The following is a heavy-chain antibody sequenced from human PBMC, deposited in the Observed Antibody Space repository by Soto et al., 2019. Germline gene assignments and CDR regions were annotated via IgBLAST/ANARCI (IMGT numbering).Heavy chain of an antibody. V-gene: IGHV3-13*01. CDR1: GFTVSSYD. Sequence: EVQLVESGGGLVQPGGSLRLSCAASGFTVSSYDMHWVRQATGKGLEWVSAIGTAGDTYYPDSVKGRFTISREKAKNSLYQQMNSLRAGDTAVYYCATSARLRQSSYFDLWARGTLVTVSS. D-gene: IGHD3-10*01. CDR2: IGTAGDT. J-gene: IGHJ2*01. CDR3: ATSARLRQSSYFDL.